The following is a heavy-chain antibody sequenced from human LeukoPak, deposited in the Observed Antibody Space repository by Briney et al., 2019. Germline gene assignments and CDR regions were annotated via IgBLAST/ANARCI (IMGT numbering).Heavy chain of an antibody. J-gene: IGHJ5*02. CDR3: ARGSPMVRGILGRFDP. Sequence: ASVKVSCKASGYTFTSYYMHWVRQAPGQGLEWMGWINPNSGGTNYAQKFQGRVTMTRDTSISTAYMELSRLRSDDTAVYYCARGSPMVRGILGRFDPWGQGTLVTVSS. V-gene: IGHV1-2*02. CDR1: GYTFTSYY. D-gene: IGHD3-10*01. CDR2: INPNSGGT.